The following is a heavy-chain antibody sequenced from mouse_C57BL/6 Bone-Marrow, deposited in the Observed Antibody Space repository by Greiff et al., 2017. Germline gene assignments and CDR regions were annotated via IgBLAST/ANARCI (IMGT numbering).Heavy chain of an antibody. CDR3: ATYYSNYVDYFDY. CDR2: ISSGSSTI. J-gene: IGHJ2*01. Sequence: EVQVVESGGGLVKPGGSLKLSCAASGFTFSDYGMHWVRQAPEKGLEWVAYISSGSSTIYYADTVKGRFTISRDTAKNTLFLQMTNLSSEDTAMYYCATYYSNYVDYFDYWGQGTTLTVSS. D-gene: IGHD2-5*01. CDR1: GFTFSDYG. V-gene: IGHV5-17*01.